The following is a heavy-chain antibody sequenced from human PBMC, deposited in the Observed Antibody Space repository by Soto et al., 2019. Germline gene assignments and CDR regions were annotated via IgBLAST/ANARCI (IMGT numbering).Heavy chain of an antibody. CDR1: GFTFSDYY. J-gene: IGHJ4*02. CDR3: ARVDTAMVRAIGY. Sequence: PGGSMRLSCAASGFTFSDYYMSWIRQAPGKGLEWVSYISSSGSTIYYADSVKGRFTISRDNAKNSLYLQMNSLRAEDTAVYYCARVDTAMVRAIGYWGQGTLVTVSS. V-gene: IGHV3-11*01. CDR2: ISSSGSTI. D-gene: IGHD5-18*01.